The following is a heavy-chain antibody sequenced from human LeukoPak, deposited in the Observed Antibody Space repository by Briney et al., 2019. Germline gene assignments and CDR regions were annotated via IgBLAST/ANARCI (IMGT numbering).Heavy chain of an antibody. Sequence: GASLQISCKGSGYFFASYWIGWVRQLPGKGLEWMGIIYPGDSDTRYSPSFQGHVTISVDKSTSTAYLHLKASDTAMYYCTRPPVTGTTGVAYWGQGTLVTVSS. CDR2: IYPGDSDT. D-gene: IGHD1-7*01. V-gene: IGHV5-51*01. J-gene: IGHJ4*02. CDR1: GYFFASYW. CDR3: TRPPVTGTTGVAY.